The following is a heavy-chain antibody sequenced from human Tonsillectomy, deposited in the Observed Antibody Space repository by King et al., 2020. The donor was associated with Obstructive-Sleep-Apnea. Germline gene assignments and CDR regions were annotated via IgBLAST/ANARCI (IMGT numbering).Heavy chain of an antibody. Sequence: QLQESGPGLVKPSETLSLTCTVFGASISPYYWSWIRQPPGKGLEWIGYIYYSGSTNYNPSLKSRVTISLDASKNQFSLKLCSVTAADTAVYYCGRQQLPDYWGQGTLVTVSS. CDR3: GRQQLPDY. CDR2: IYYSGST. CDR1: GASISPYY. J-gene: IGHJ4*02. D-gene: IGHD6-13*01. V-gene: IGHV4-59*08.